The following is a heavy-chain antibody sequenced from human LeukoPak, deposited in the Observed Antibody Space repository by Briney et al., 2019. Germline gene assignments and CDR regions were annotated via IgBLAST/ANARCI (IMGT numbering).Heavy chain of an antibody. D-gene: IGHD5-18*01. V-gene: IGHV3-33*01. Sequence: GRSLRLSCAASGFTFSSYGMHWVRQAPGKGLEWVAVIWYDGSNKYYADSVKGRFTISRDNSKNTLYLQMNSLRAEDTAVYYCARARHNTAMVKLDLDYWGQGTLVTVSS. J-gene: IGHJ4*02. CDR3: ARARHNTAMVKLDLDY. CDR2: IWYDGSNK. CDR1: GFTFSSYG.